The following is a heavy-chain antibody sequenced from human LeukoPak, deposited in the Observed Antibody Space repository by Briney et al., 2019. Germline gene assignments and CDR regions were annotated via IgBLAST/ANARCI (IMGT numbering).Heavy chain of an antibody. CDR1: GYTFTIYD. Sequence: ASVTVSFKASGYTFTIYDINWVRQATGQGREWMGWMNPNSGNTGYAQKFQGRVTMTRNTSISTAYMELSSLRSEDTAVYYCARGEYRFDPWGQGTLVTVSS. V-gene: IGHV1-8*01. CDR2: MNPNSGNT. CDR3: ARGEYRFDP. J-gene: IGHJ5*02. D-gene: IGHD2-2*01.